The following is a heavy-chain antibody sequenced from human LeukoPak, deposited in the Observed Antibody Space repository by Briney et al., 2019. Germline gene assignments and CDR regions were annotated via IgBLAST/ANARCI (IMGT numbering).Heavy chain of an antibody. V-gene: IGHV1-69*13. Sequence: GASVKVSCKASGGTFSSYAISWVRQARGQGLEWMGGIIPIFGTANYAQKFQGRVTITADESTSTAYMELSSLRSEDTAVYYCARGLYSGYDRSPLDYWGQGTLVTVSS. J-gene: IGHJ4*02. CDR2: IIPIFGTA. CDR1: GGTFSSYA. D-gene: IGHD5-12*01. CDR3: ARGLYSGYDRSPLDY.